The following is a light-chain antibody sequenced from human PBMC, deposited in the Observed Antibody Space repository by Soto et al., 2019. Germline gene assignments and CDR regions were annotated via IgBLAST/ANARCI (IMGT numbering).Light chain of an antibody. CDR1: QSLVHSNGNTY. CDR2: KIS. CDR3: MQGSRLPYT. V-gene: IGKV2-24*01. Sequence: DIVMTQTPLSSPVTLGQPASISCTSSQSLVHSNGNTYLSWIQQRPGQPQRLLIYKISNRFSGVADRFSGRGEGTDFTLEISRVEAEDVGVYYCMQGSRLPYTFDQGTKMEIK. J-gene: IGKJ2*01.